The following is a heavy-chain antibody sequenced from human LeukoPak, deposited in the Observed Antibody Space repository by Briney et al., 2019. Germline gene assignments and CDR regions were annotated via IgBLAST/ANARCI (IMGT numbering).Heavy chain of an antibody. CDR1: GFNFNYYF. Sequence: RGSLSLSCATSGFNFNYYFMAWVRQAPGKGLEWLATIDKDGSGTEYIDSVRGRFTIYRDNTKKSIHLQMSSLSADDTAVYFCATEYWYRHDYWGQGTLVTVSS. CDR3: ATEYWYRHDY. CDR2: IDKDGSGT. D-gene: IGHD6-13*01. V-gene: IGHV3-7*01. J-gene: IGHJ4*02.